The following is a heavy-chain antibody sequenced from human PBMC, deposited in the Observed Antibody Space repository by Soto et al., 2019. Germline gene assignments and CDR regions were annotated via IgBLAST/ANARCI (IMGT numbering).Heavy chain of an antibody. V-gene: IGHV3-23*01. CDR1: GFTFSSYT. CDR2: ISGTGGDT. Sequence: GGSLRLSCAASGFTFSSYTMTWVRQAPGKGLEWVSLISGTGGDTYYADSVKGRFTISRDNSKNTLFLQMNSLRAEDTALYYCAKKLSYGSSWYYFDHWGQGTLVTVSS. CDR3: AKKLSYGSSWYYFDH. J-gene: IGHJ4*02. D-gene: IGHD6-13*01.